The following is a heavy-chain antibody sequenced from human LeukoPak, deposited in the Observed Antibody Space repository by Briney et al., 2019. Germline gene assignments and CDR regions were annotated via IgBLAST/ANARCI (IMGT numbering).Heavy chain of an antibody. CDR2: IDNRGST. J-gene: IGHJ4*02. D-gene: IGHD1-26*01. CDR3: ARGGSYTPY. CDR1: GGSISSGDYY. V-gene: IGHV4-61*08. Sequence: SETLSLTCTVSGGSISSGDYYWSWIRQPPGKGLEWIGYIDNRGSTNYNPSLKSRVTISVDTSKNQFSLKLNSVTAADTAVYYCARGGSYTPYWGQGTLVTVSS.